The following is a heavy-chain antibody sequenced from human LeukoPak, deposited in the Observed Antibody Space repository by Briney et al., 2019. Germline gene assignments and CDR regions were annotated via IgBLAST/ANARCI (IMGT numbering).Heavy chain of an antibody. D-gene: IGHD3-10*01. V-gene: IGHV3-23*01. CDR1: GFTFSNYA. J-gene: IGHJ4*02. Sequence: HSGGSLRLSCAASGFTFSNYAMSWVRQAPGKGLEWVSAMSGTGGTTYYADSVKGRFTISRDNSKNTLYLQMNSLRAEDMAVYFCARGGVDYYGSGTYYLMYYFDYWGQGALVTVSS. CDR3: ARGGVDYYGSGTYYLMYYFDY. CDR2: MSGTGGTT.